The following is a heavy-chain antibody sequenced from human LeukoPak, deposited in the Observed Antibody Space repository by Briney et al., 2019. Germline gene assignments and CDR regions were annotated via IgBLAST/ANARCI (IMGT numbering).Heavy chain of an antibody. CDR2: IYHSGST. V-gene: IGHV4-38-2*01. CDR1: GYSISSGYY. D-gene: IGHD5-18*01. J-gene: IGHJ3*02. Sequence: KPSETLSLTCPVSGYSISSGYYWGWIRQPPGKGLEWIVSIYHSGSTYYNPSLKSRVTISVDTSKNQFSLKLSSVTAADTAVYYCAVNSGYSYGMGSLDDAFDIWGQGTMVTVSS. CDR3: AVNSGYSYGMGSLDDAFDI.